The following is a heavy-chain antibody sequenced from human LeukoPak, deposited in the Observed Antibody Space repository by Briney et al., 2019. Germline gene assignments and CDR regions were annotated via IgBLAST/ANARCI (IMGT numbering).Heavy chain of an antibody. CDR2: IYQSGST. Sequence: SQTLSLTCAVSGASISSGGYSWSWIRQPPGKGLEWIGYIYQSGSTYYNPSLESRVTLSVDRSETQFSLKLRSVTAADTAVYCCASSYCGGDCYTDPFNIWGQGTMVTVSS. CDR1: GASISSGGYS. CDR3: ASSYCGGDCYTDPFNI. J-gene: IGHJ3*02. D-gene: IGHD2-21*02. V-gene: IGHV4-30-2*01.